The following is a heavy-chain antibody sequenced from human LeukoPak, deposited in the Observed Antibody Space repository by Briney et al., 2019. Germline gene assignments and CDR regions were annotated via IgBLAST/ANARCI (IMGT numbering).Heavy chain of an antibody. V-gene: IGHV1-69*06. D-gene: IGHD2-2*01. Sequence: ASVKVSCKASGGTFSSYAISWVRQAPGQGLEWMGGIIPIFGTANYAQKFQGRVTITEDKSTSTAYMELSSLRSEDTAVYYCARESLAYCSSTSCPSGYFDYWGQGTLVTVSS. J-gene: IGHJ4*02. CDR1: GGTFSSYA. CDR2: IIPIFGTA. CDR3: ARESLAYCSSTSCPSGYFDY.